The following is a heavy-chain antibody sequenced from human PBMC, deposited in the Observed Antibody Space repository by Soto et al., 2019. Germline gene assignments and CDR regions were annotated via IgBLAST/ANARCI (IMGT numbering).Heavy chain of an antibody. CDR2: IWYDGSQQ. V-gene: IGHV3-33*01. J-gene: IGHJ4*02. Sequence: QVQLEESGGGVVQPGTSLRLSCAASGFSFSRFGMHCVRQAPGKGLEWVGIIWYDGSQQYYADSVKGRFTISRDTSKNTLYLQMNSLRAEDTAVYYCTRANTSPFDCWGQGTLVTVAS. CDR1: GFSFSRFG. CDR3: TRANTSPFDC.